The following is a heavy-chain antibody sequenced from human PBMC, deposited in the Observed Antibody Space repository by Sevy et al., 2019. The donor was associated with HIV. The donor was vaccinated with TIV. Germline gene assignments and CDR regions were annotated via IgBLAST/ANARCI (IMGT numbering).Heavy chain of an antibody. CDR2: ISWNSGSI. CDR3: AKDRYSSGWTGGWFDP. Sequence: GGSLRLSCAASGFTFDDYVMHWVRQAPGKGLEWVSGISWNSGSIGYADSVKGRFNISRDNAKNSLYLQMNSLRAEDTALYYCAKDRYSSGWTGGWFDPWGQGTLVTVSS. V-gene: IGHV3-9*01. CDR1: GFTFDDYV. D-gene: IGHD6-19*01. J-gene: IGHJ5*02.